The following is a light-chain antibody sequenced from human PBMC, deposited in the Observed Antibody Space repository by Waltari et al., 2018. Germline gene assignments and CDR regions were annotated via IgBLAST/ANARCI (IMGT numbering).Light chain of an antibody. J-gene: IGLJ2*01. Sequence: SFELSQPPSVSVSPGQTASITRSGASMGNGYTSWYQQKPGQPPGLVIYQNSKRPSGIPERFSGSNSENTATLTISETQPMDEADYYCQAWDSHVVFGGGTKLTVL. CDR1: SMGNGY. CDR2: QNS. V-gene: IGLV3-1*01. CDR3: QAWDSHVV.